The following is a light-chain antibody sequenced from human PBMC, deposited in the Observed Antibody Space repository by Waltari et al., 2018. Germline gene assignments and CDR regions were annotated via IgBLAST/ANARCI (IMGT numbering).Light chain of an antibody. V-gene: IGKV3-15*01. J-gene: IGKJ1*01. CDR3: QQYNNWPLTWT. Sequence: EMVMTQSPATLSVSPGERATLSCRASQSVGRNLAWYQQKPGQAPRRLIYDASTRATGIPARFSGSGSGTEVTLTISSLQSEDFAVYYCQQYNNWPLTWTFGQGTKVEIK. CDR1: QSVGRN. CDR2: DAS.